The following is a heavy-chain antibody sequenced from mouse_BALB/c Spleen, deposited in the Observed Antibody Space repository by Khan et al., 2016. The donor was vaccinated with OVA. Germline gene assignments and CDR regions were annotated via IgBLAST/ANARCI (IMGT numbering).Heavy chain of an antibody. J-gene: IGHJ2*01. Sequence: QVQLQQPGAELVKAGASVKMSCKASGYTFTSYWMHWVKQRLGQGLEWFAETNPTNGRTYYNEKFKSKAPLTVDKSSSPAYMLLSGPTFEDAAVYYCARIKKIVATYFDYWGQGTTLTVSS. V-gene: IGHV1S81*02. CDR2: TNPTNGRT. CDR1: GYTFTSYW. D-gene: IGHD1-1*01. CDR3: ARIKKIVATYFDY.